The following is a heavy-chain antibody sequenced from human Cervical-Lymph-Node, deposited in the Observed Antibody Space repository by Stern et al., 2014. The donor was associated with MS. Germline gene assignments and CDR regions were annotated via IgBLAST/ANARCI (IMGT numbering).Heavy chain of an antibody. CDR2: IDPNSDTT. V-gene: IGHV1-8*01. CDR1: GYTFSNFD. D-gene: IGHD2-21*02. Sequence: VQLLESGAEVKKPGASVKVSCKASGYTFSNFDINWVRQAPGQGLEWVGRIDPNSDTTRYAQKFQGRVTITRDSSISTAYMELSSLRSDDTAVYYCARGREVYMVTDAFDSWGQGTLVTVSS. J-gene: IGHJ4*02. CDR3: ARGREVYMVTDAFDS.